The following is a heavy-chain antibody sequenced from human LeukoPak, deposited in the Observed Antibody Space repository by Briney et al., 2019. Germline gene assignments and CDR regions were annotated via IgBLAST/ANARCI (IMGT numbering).Heavy chain of an antibody. Sequence: PGGSLRLSCVASGFRVSSDYMTWVRQAPGKGLEWVSVLYSGGSTYYADSVKGRFTISRDNSKNTLYLQMNNLRVEDTAVYYCARYHTVLNYWGQGTLVTASS. J-gene: IGHJ4*02. D-gene: IGHD4-11*01. CDR3: ARYHTVLNY. CDR1: GFRVSSDY. V-gene: IGHV3-53*01. CDR2: LYSGGST.